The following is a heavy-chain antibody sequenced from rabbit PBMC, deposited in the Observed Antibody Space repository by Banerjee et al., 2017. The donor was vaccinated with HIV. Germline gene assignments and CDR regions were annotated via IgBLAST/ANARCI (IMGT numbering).Heavy chain of an antibody. CDR1: GIDFSSYG. J-gene: IGHJ4*01. Sequence: QEQLVESGGGLVTLGGSLKVSCKASGIDFSSYGISWVRQAPGKGLEWIAYIYPDYGSTDYASWVNGRFTISLDKAHNTVFLQMTSLTAADTATYFCARSTSSGYYIPLNLWGQGTLVTVS. CDR3: ARSTSSGYYIPLNL. CDR2: IYPDYGST. V-gene: IGHV1S47*01. D-gene: IGHD1-1*01.